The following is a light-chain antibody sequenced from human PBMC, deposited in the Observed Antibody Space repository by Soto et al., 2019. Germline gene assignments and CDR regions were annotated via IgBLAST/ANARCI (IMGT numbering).Light chain of an antibody. V-gene: IGLV2-14*01. J-gene: IGLJ2*01. CDR1: SSDVGGYNY. Sequence: QSVLTQPASVSGSPGQSITLSCTGTSSDVGGYNYVSWYQQHPGKAPKLMIYDVSNRPSGVSNRFSGSKSGNTASLTISGLQAEDEADYYCSSYTSSSTAVVFGGGTQLTVL. CDR2: DVS. CDR3: SSYTSSSTAVV.